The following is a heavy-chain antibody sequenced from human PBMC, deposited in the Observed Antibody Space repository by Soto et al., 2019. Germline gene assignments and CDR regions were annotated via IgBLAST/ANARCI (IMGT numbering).Heavy chain of an antibody. CDR3: ARDIVVVVAATGHKYNWFDP. D-gene: IGHD2-15*01. CDR1: GGSISSYY. J-gene: IGHJ5*02. V-gene: IGHV4-59*01. Sequence: SETLSLTCTVSGGSISSYYWSWIRQPPGKGLEWIGYIYYSGSTNYNPSLKSRVTISVDTSKNQFSLKLSSVTAADTAVYYCARDIVVVVAATGHKYNWFDPWGQGTLVTVS. CDR2: IYYSGST.